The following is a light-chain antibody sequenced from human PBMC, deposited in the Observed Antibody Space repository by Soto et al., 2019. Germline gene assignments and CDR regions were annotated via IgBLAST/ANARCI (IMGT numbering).Light chain of an antibody. CDR1: SSDDGSYNR. CDR2: EVS. CDR3: SLYTSSSTVA. J-gene: IGLJ2*01. Sequence: QSALTQPPSVSGSPGQSVTIPCTASSSDDGSYNRVSWYQQPPGTPPKLMIYEVSNRPSGVPDRFSGSKSGNTASLTISGLQAEDEANYYCSLYTSSSTVAFGGGTNLTVL. V-gene: IGLV2-18*01.